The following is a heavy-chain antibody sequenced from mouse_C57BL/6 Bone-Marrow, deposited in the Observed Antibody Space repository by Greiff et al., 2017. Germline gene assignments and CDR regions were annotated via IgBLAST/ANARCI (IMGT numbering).Heavy chain of an antibody. V-gene: IGHV1-81*01. Sequence: VQLQQSGAELARPGASVKLSCKASGYTFTSYGISWVKQRTGQGLEWIGEIYPRSGNTYYNEKFKGKATLIADKSSSTAYMELRSLTSEDSAVYFCARGLLRYDWYFDVWGTGTTVTVSS. D-gene: IGHD1-1*01. CDR1: GYTFTSYG. CDR2: IYPRSGNT. J-gene: IGHJ1*03. CDR3: ARGLLRYDWYFDV.